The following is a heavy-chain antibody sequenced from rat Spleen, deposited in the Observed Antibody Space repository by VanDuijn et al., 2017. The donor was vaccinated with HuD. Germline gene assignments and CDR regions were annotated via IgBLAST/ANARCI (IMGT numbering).Heavy chain of an antibody. CDR2: ISYDDSTT. Sequence: EVQLVESDGGLVQPGRSLKLSCAASGFTFSDYYMAWVRQAPTKGLEWVATISYDDSTTYYRDSVKGRFTISRDNAKSSLYLQMDSLRSEDTATYYCTTGYHEFAYWGQGSLVTVSS. CDR3: TTGYHEFAY. J-gene: IGHJ3*01. CDR1: GFTFSDYY. V-gene: IGHV5-20*01. D-gene: IGHD2-2*01.